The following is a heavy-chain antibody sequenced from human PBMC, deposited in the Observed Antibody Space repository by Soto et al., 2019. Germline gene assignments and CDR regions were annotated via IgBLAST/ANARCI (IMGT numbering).Heavy chain of an antibody. V-gene: IGHV1-69*13. CDR3: ARENSETIFGVVTTDGSYYYYGMDV. CDR2: IIPIFGTA. CDR1: GGTFSSYA. Sequence: ASVKVSCKASGGTFSSYAISWVRQAPGQGLEWMGGIIPIFGTANYAQKFQGRVTITADESTSTAYMELSGLRSEDTAVYYCARENSETIFGVVTTDGSYYYYGMDVWGQGTTVTVSS. J-gene: IGHJ6*02. D-gene: IGHD3-3*01.